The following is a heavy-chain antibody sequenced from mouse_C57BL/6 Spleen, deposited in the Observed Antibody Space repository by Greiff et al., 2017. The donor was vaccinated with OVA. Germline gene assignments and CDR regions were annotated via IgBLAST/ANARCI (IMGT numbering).Heavy chain of an antibody. Sequence: VQVVESGPELVKPGASVKISCKASGYAFSSSWMNWVKQRPGKGLEWIGWIYPGDGATNYNGKFKGKATLTADNSSSTAYMPLSSLTSEDSAVYFCARGGAYYSNYETPGFAYWGQGTLVTVSA. V-gene: IGHV1-82*01. D-gene: IGHD2-5*01. CDR1: GYAFSSSW. J-gene: IGHJ3*01. CDR2: IYPGDGAT. CDR3: ARGGAYYSNYETPGFAY.